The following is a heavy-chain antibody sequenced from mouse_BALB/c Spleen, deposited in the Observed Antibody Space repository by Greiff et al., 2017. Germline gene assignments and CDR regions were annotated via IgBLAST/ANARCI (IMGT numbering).Heavy chain of an antibody. J-gene: IGHJ4*01. D-gene: IGHD2-4*01. CDR3: ARDYRAMDY. V-gene: IGHV1-82*01. Sequence: QVQLKESGPELVKPGASVKISCKASGYAFSSSWMNWVKQRPGQGLEWIGRIYPGDGDTNYNGKFKGKATLTADKSSSTAYMQLSSLTSVDSAVYFCARDYRAMDYWGQGTSVTVSS. CDR1: GYAFSSSW. CDR2: IYPGDGDT.